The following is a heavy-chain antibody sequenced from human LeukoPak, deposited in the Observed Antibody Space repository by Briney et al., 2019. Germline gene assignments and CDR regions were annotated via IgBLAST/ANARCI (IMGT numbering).Heavy chain of an antibody. CDR1: GGSISSYY. Sequence: SETLSLTCTVSGGSISSYYWSWIRQPPGKGLEWIGYIYYSGSTNYNPSLKSRVTISVDTSKNQFSLKLSSVTAADTTVYYCAREIGGAFDIWGQGTMVTVSS. CDR2: IYYSGST. J-gene: IGHJ3*02. CDR3: AREIGGAFDI. V-gene: IGHV4-59*01. D-gene: IGHD2/OR15-2a*01.